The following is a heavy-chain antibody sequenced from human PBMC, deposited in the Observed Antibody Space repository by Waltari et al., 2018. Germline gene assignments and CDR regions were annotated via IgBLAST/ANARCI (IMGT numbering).Heavy chain of an antibody. CDR2: IYYSGST. V-gene: IGHV4-39*07. J-gene: IGHJ6*02. Sequence: QLQLQESGPGLVKPSETLSLTCTVSGGSISSSSYYWGWIRQPPGKGLEWIGSIYYSGSTYYNPSLKSRVTISVDTSKNQFSLKLSSVTTADTAVYYCARTPPMGLDVWGQGTTVTVSS. D-gene: IGHD2-2*01. CDR3: ARTPPMGLDV. CDR1: GGSISSSSYY.